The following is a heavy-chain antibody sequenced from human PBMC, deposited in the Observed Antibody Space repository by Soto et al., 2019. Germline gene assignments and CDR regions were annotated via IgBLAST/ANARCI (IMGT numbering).Heavy chain of an antibody. CDR3: TRDASRDSSARGWFDP. J-gene: IGHJ5*02. CDR1: GFTFRSFT. Sequence: GGSLRLSCAASGFTFRSFTMNWVRQAPGKGLEWVSTISSNSAHIYYTDALRGRFTISRDNAKNSLHLQMNSLRAEDTAVYYCTRDASRDSSARGWFDPWGPGTLVTVSS. D-gene: IGHD6-13*01. CDR2: ISSNSAHI. V-gene: IGHV3-21*01.